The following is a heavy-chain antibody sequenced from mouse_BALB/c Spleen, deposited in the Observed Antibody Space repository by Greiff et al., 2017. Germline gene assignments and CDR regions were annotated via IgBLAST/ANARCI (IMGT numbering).Heavy chain of an antibody. CDR2: ISSGSSTI. J-gene: IGHJ4*01. CDR1: GFTFSSFG. Sequence: DVMLVESGGGLVQPGGSRKLSCAASGFTFSSFGMHWVRQAPEKGLEWVAYISSGSSTIYYADTVKGRFTISRDNPKNTLFLQMTSLRSEDTAMYYCARKERNAMDYWGQGTSVTVSS. CDR3: ARKERNAMDY. V-gene: IGHV5-17*02.